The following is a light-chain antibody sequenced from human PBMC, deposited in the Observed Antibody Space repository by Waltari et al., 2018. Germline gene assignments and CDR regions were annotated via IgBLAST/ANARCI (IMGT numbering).Light chain of an antibody. V-gene: IGKV2-28*01. J-gene: IGKJ1*01. CDR2: FGS. CDR3: MQALQTPWT. Sequence: DIVVPQSPLSLPVNTGDPASISCRSSKSLLDRNGYNLLDCYLKKPGQSPQLLIYFGSYRAYGDPDRFSGSGSGRDFTMKISRVEAEDVGVDYCMQALQTPWTFGQGTKVEIK. CDR1: KSLLDRNGYNL.